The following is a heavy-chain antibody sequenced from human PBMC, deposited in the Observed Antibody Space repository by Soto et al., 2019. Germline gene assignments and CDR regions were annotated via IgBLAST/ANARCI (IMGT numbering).Heavy chain of an antibody. Sequence: GGSLRLSCSASGFTFGSYAFHWVRQAPGKGLEYVSAINHNGVSRYYADSVKGRFTISRDDSKNTLYLQMSSLRDEDTAVYYCARGGSCISTSCPWRSWFDSWGQGTLVTVSS. CDR2: INHNGVSR. D-gene: IGHD2-2*01. J-gene: IGHJ5*01. CDR1: GFTFGSYA. V-gene: IGHV3-64D*08. CDR3: ARGGSCISTSCPWRSWFDS.